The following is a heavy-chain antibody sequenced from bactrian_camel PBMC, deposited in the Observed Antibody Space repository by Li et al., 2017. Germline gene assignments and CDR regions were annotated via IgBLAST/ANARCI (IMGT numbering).Heavy chain of an antibody. Sequence: HVQLVESGGGLVQPGGSLRLSCTAHGFTSNNCGMDWYRQAAGKQREWVSSISASGSTSYADSVRGRFTISRDNAKSTVYLQMNSLKSKDSALYYCATQRTWSTGAYAANYWGQGTQVTVS. CDR1: GFTSNNCG. D-gene: IGHD1*01. V-gene: IGHV3S53*01. CDR3: ATQRTWSTGAYAANY. J-gene: IGHJ4*01. CDR2: ISASGST.